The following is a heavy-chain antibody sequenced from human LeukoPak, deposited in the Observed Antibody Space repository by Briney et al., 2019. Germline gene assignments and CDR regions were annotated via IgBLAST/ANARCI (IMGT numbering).Heavy chain of an antibody. CDR1: GFTFSNYD. CDR3: ARGNSDSSGYTFDY. V-gene: IGHV3-13*01. D-gene: IGHD3-22*01. J-gene: IGHJ4*02. CDR2: IATTGDT. Sequence: GGSLRLSCSASGFTFSNYDMHWVRHVTGKGLECVSAIATTGDTHYPGSVKGRFTFSRENAKNSLYLQMSSLRAGDTAVYYCARGNSDSSGYTFDYWGQGTLVTVSS.